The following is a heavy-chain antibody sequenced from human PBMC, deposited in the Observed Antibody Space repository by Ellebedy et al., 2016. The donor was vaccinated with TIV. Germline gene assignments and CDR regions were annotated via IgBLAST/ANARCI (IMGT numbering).Heavy chain of an antibody. V-gene: IGHV4-34*01. CDR1: GGSFSGYY. Sequence: SETLSLTXAVYGGSFSGYYWSWIRQPPGKGLEWIGEINHSGSTNYNPSLKSRVTISVDTSKNQFSLKLSSVSAADTAVYYCARGDGSGSYYRWGQGTLVTVSS. J-gene: IGHJ4*02. CDR2: INHSGST. CDR3: ARGDGSGSYYR. D-gene: IGHD3-10*01.